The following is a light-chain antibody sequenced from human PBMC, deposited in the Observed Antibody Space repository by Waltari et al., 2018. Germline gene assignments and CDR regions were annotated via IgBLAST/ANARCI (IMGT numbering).Light chain of an antibody. V-gene: IGLV1-47*01. CDR2: RNN. J-gene: IGLJ3*02. CDR1: SSNIGSQY. CDR3: AVWDDSLSAWV. Sequence: QSVLTQPPSASGTPGQRVTISCSGSSSNIGSQYVFWYQQLPGTAPKLLSYRNNQRPSGVPDRFSGSTAATSASLAISGLRSEDEADYHCAVWDDSLSAWVFGGGTKLTVL.